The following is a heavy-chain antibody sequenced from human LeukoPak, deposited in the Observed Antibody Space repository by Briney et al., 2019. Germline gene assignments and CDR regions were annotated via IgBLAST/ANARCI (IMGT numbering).Heavy chain of an antibody. Sequence: ASVKVSCKVSGYTLTELSMHWVRQAPGKGLEWMGGFDPEDGETIYAQKFQGRVTMTEDTSTDTAYMELSNLRSEDTAVYYCATGVYSGYRVDYWGQGTLVTVSS. CDR3: ATGVYSGYRVDY. V-gene: IGHV1-24*01. D-gene: IGHD5-12*01. J-gene: IGHJ4*02. CDR2: FDPEDGET. CDR1: GYTLTELS.